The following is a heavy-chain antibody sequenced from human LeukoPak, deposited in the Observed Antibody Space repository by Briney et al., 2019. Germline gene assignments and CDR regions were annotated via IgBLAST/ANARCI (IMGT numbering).Heavy chain of an antibody. Sequence: GGSLRLSCAASEFTFVRSAMNWVRQAPGKGLEWVSYISSSSFKIGYADSVKGRFTISRDNSKNSLYLQMDSLRVEDTAVYYCVRDPSYGSSWYYYMDVWGKGTTVTVSS. V-gene: IGHV3-48*04. J-gene: IGHJ6*03. CDR2: ISSSSFKI. CDR1: EFTFVRSA. CDR3: VRDPSYGSSWYYYMDV. D-gene: IGHD6-13*01.